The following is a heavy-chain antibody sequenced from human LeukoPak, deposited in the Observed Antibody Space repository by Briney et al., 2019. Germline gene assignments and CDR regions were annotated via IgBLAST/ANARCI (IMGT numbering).Heavy chain of an antibody. Sequence: SETLSLTCTVSGGSISSYYWSWIRQPPGKGLEWIGYIYYSGSTNYNPSLKSRVTVSVDTSKNQFSLKLRSVTAADTAVYYCARVTGYMIEDYFDYWGQGILVTVSS. CDR1: GGSISSYY. D-gene: IGHD3-9*01. J-gene: IGHJ4*02. CDR3: ARVTGYMIEDYFDY. V-gene: IGHV4-59*01. CDR2: IYYSGST.